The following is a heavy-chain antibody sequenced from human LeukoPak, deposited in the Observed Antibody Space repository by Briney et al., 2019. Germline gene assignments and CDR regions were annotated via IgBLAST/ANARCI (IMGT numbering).Heavy chain of an antibody. V-gene: IGHV3-23*01. Sequence: GGSLRLSCAASGFTFSSYGMSWVRQAPGKGLEWVSAISGSGGSTYYADSVKGRFTISRDNSKNTLYLQMNSLRAEDTAVYYCARDVRLENGGYNWFDPWGQGTLVTVSS. D-gene: IGHD1-1*01. CDR1: GFTFSSYG. CDR3: ARDVRLENGGYNWFDP. CDR2: ISGSGGST. J-gene: IGHJ5*02.